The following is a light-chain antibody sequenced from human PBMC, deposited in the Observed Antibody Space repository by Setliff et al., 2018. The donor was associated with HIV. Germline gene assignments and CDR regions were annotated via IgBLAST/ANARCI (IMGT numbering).Light chain of an antibody. J-gene: IGLJ1*01. CDR1: NIASKS. V-gene: IGLV3-21*04. Sequence: SYELTQPPSVSVAPGKTDSISCGGNNIASKSVHWYQHKPGQAPVLVIYYNSDRPSGIPERFSGSKSGNTATLTISRVEAGDGADYYCQMWDRSSDHYVFGTGTKVTVL. CDR3: QMWDRSSDHYV. CDR2: YNS.